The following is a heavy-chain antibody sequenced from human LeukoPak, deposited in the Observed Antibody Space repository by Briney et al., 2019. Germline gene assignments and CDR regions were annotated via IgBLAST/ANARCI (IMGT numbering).Heavy chain of an antibody. CDR3: AKGSGYYPEGSDY. CDR2: LSGSGGST. D-gene: IGHD3-22*01. CDR1: GFTFSSYG. Sequence: GGSLRLSCAASGFTFSSYGMHWVRQAPGKGLEWVSALSGSGGSTYYADSVKGRFTISRDNAKNTLYLQMNSLRAEDTAVYYCAKGSGYYPEGSDYWGQGTLVTVSS. J-gene: IGHJ4*02. V-gene: IGHV3-23*01.